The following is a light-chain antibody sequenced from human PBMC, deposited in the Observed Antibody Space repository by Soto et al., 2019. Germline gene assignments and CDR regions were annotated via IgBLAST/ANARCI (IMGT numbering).Light chain of an antibody. Sequence: QSVLTQPASVSGSPGQSITISCTGTSSDVGGYNYVSWYQQHPGKAPKLMISEVSNRPSGVSNRFSGSKSGNTASLTISGLQAEDEADYYCSSYTSSSTLVVFGTGTKVTVL. CDR3: SSYTSSSTLVV. CDR1: SSDVGGYNY. CDR2: EVS. V-gene: IGLV2-14*01. J-gene: IGLJ1*01.